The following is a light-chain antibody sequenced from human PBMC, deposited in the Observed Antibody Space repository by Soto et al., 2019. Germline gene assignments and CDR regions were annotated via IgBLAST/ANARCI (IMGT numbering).Light chain of an antibody. V-gene: IGKV1-39*01. CDR1: QSISTY. CDR2: AAS. Sequence: QSPSSLSASVGDRVTITCRASQSISTYLNWYQQKPGKAPKLLIYAASSLESGVPSRFTGSGSGTDFTLTISSLQPEDFATYFCHQTYITPWMFGQGTKVDIK. J-gene: IGKJ1*01. CDR3: HQTYITPWM.